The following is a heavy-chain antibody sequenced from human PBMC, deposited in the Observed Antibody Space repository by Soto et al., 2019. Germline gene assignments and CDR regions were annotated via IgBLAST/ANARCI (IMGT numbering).Heavy chain of an antibody. CDR1: GGSISSSSYY. J-gene: IGHJ4*02. V-gene: IGHV4-39*01. Sequence: SETLSLTCTVSGGSISSSSYYWGWIRQPPGMGLEWIGSIYYSGSTYYNPSLKSRVTISVDTSKNQFSLKLSAVTAADTAVYYCLGQAGYWGQGTLVTVSS. CDR2: IYYSGST. D-gene: IGHD6-13*01. CDR3: LGQAGY.